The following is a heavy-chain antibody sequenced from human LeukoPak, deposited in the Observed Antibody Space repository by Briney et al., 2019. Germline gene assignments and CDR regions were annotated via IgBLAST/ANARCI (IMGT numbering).Heavy chain of an antibody. D-gene: IGHD4-17*01. Sequence: PGGSLRLSCAASGFTFSNYWMSWVRQAPGKGLEWVASIKEDGNAKYYVDSVKGRFTISRDDAKNSLYLQMNSLRAEDTAVYYCARGYGDYVSYYYYYMDVWGKGTTVTVSS. CDR3: ARGYGDYVSYYYYYMDV. J-gene: IGHJ6*03. CDR1: GFTFSNYW. V-gene: IGHV3-7*01. CDR2: IKEDGNAK.